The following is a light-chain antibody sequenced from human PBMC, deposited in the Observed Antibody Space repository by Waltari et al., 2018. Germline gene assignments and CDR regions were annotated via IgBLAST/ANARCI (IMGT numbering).Light chain of an antibody. Sequence: YVLTQPPSVSVAPGKTATLTCGGEKIESKSVNWYQQKPGQAPGLVLFYDTDRPSGILDRFSGSDAGNTATLTISWVEAGDEADYHCQVWDDTTNSGVFGGGTRLTVL. CDR2: YDT. CDR1: KIESKS. J-gene: IGLJ3*02. CDR3: QVWDDTTNSGV. V-gene: IGLV3-21*04.